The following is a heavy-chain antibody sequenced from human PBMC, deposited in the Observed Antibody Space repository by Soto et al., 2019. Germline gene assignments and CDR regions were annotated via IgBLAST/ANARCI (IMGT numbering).Heavy chain of an antibody. Sequence: GESLKISCKTSGFSFSNFWIGWVRQRPGKGLEWIGVIYPADPDSRYNPSFHGRATISADNSIKTVYLQWTSLEASDTARYYCARQMGDYSYGSPWGQGTLVTVSS. CDR3: ARQMGDYSYGSP. D-gene: IGHD3-16*01. J-gene: IGHJ5*02. V-gene: IGHV5-51*01. CDR1: GFSFSNFW. CDR2: IYPADPDS.